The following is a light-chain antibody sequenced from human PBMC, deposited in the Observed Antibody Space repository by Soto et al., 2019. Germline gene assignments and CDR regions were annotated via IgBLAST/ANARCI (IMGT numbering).Light chain of an antibody. Sequence: GDRVIITCRASQDIGNDLAWYQQKTGKVPKLLISAESSLQSGVPSRFSGSGSGTDFTLTISSLQPEDVATYYCQKYNSAPYTCGQGTKLEIK. CDR1: QDIGND. CDR2: AES. J-gene: IGKJ2*01. V-gene: IGKV1-27*01. CDR3: QKYNSAPYT.